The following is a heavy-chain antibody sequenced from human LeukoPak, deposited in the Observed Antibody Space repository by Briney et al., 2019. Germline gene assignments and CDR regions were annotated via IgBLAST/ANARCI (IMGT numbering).Heavy chain of an antibody. V-gene: IGHV3-7*01. CDR3: ARDHIVVVIARSYYFDY. CDR2: IKQDGSEK. D-gene: IGHD2-21*01. Sequence: PGGSLRLSCAASGFTFSSYWMSWVRQAPGKGLEWVANIKQDGSEKYYVDSVKGRFTISRDNAKNSLYLQINSLRAEDTAVYYCARDHIVVVIARSYYFDYWGQGTLVTVSS. J-gene: IGHJ4*02. CDR1: GFTFSSYW.